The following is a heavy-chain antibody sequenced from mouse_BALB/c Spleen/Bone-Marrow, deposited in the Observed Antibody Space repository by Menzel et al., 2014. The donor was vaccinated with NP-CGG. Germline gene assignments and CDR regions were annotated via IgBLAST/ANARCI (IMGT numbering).Heavy chain of an antibody. J-gene: IGHJ3*01. CDR1: GFNIKDTY. D-gene: IGHD2-10*02. Sequence: EVQLQQSGAELVKPGAPVKLSCTASGFNIKDTYMHWVKQRPEQGLEWIGRIDPANGNTKYDPKFQGKATITADTSSNTACLQLSSLTSEDTAFYYCARSGGYGSDLACFAYWGQGTSVNVSA. CDR2: IDPANGNT. V-gene: IGHV14-3*02. CDR3: ARSGGYGSDLACFAY.